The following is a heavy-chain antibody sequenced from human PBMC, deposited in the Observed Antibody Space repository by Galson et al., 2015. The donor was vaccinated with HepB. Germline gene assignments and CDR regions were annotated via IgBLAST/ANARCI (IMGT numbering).Heavy chain of an antibody. D-gene: IGHD3-3*01. J-gene: IGHJ6*03. CDR2: MNTNTGKP. V-gene: IGHV7-4-1*02. CDR3: ARSPLRFLDWLPYYDYYYMDV. CDR1: GYTSTDYV. Sequence: SVKVSCKASGYTSTDYVVNWVRQAPGQGLEWMGWMNTNTGKPTYARGFPGRFVFSLDTSVTTAYLQISSLETDDTAVYYCARSPLRFLDWLPYYDYYYMDVWGEGTTVTVSS.